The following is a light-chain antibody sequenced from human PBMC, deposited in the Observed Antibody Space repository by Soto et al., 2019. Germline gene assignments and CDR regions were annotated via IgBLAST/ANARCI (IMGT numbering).Light chain of an antibody. CDR3: SSYTTTSTT. Sequence: QAVVTQPASVSGSPGQSITISCTGTINDIGSYHYVAWYQHHPGKAPKLIIYEVTHRPSGVSNRFSGSKSGNTASLTISGLQAEDEADYYCSSYTTTSTTFGGGTKLTVL. CDR2: EVT. V-gene: IGLV2-14*01. J-gene: IGLJ3*02. CDR1: INDIGSYHY.